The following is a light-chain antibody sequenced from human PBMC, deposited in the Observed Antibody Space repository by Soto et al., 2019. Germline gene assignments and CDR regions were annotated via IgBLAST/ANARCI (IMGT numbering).Light chain of an antibody. CDR3: CSYAASRIYV. Sequence: QSALTQPASVSGSPGQSITISCTGTSSDVGSYNLVSWYQQHPGKAPKLMIYEGDKRPSGVSNRFSASKSGNTASLTISGLHTEDEADYYCCSYAASRIYVFGTGTKLTVL. J-gene: IGLJ1*01. CDR2: EGD. CDR1: SSDVGSYNL. V-gene: IGLV2-23*01.